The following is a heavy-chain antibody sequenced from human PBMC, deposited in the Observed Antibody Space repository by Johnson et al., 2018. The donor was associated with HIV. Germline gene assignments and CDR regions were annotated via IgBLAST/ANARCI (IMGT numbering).Heavy chain of an antibody. Sequence: QVQLVESGGGVVQPGRSLRLSCAASGFTFSSYDIHWVRQAPGKGLEWVAGTSYDGSSKYYADSVKGRFTISRDNSKNTLYLQMESLRGDDEALYSCARGRKGIGACDGVDNDAFDLWGQGTMVTVSS. D-gene: IGHD6-13*01. J-gene: IGHJ3*01. V-gene: IGHV3-30*04. CDR1: GFTFSSYD. CDR3: ARGRKGIGACDGVDNDAFDL. CDR2: TSYDGSSK.